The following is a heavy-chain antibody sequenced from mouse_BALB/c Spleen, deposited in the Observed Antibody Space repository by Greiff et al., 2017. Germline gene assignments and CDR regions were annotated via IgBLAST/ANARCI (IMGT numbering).Heavy chain of an antibody. CDR1: GYTFTDYN. CDR3: ARGPHYYGSSHWYFDV. V-gene: IGHV1-18*01. Sequence: EVQLQQSGPELVKPGASVKIPCKASGYTFTDYNIDWVKQSHGKSLEWIGDINPNNGGTIYNQKFKGKATLTVDKSSSTAYMELRSLTSEDTAVYYCARGPHYYGSSHWYFDVWGAGTTVTVSS. D-gene: IGHD1-1*01. CDR2: INPNNGGT. J-gene: IGHJ1*01.